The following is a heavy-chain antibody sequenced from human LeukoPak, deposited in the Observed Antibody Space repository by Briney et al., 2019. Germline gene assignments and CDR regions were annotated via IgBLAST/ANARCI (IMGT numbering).Heavy chain of an antibody. CDR1: GFTFSSYS. CDR2: ISSSSSYI. Sequence: PGGSLRLSCAASGFTFSSYSMNWVRQAPGKGLEWVSSISSSSSYIYYADSVKGRFTISRDNANTSLYLQMNSLRAEDTAVYYCARDHPYDFWSGYHGDYFDYWGQGTLVTVSS. CDR3: ARDHPYDFWSGYHGDYFDY. D-gene: IGHD3-3*01. J-gene: IGHJ4*02. V-gene: IGHV3-21*01.